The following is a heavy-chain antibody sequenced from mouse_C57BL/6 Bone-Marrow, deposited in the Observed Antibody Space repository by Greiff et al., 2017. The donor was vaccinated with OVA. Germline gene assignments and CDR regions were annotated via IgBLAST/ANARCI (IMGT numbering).Heavy chain of an antibody. CDR2: SRNKANDYTT. CDR1: GFTFSDFY. V-gene: IGHV7-1*01. J-gene: IGHJ4*01. CDR3: AREYAMDY. Sequence: VKVVESGGGLVQSGRSLRLSCATSGFTFSDFYMEWVRQAPGKGLEWIAASRNKANDYTTEYSASVKGRFIVSRDTSQSILYLQMNALRAEDTAIYYCAREYAMDYWGQGTSVTVSS.